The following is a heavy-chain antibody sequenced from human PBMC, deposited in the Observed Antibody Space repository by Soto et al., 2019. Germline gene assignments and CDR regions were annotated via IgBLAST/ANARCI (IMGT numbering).Heavy chain of an antibody. CDR2: ISSSSYI. J-gene: IGHJ4*02. D-gene: IGHD1-20*01. V-gene: IGHV3-21*01. Sequence: SGVSLRLSCAASGFTFSRYSMNWVRQAPGKGLEWVSAISSSSYIYYADSVKGRFTISRDNAENSLYLQMTSLRAEDTAVYYCARDDPYNGLRPDFWGRGTLVTVSS. CDR1: GFTFSRYS. CDR3: ARDDPYNGLRPDF.